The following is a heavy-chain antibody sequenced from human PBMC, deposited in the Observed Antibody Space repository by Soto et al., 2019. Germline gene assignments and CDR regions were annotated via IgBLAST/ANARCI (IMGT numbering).Heavy chain of an antibody. J-gene: IGHJ4*02. CDR2: INTYNGNT. CDR1: GYTFTRYG. CDR3: ARSIVVVTALDY. D-gene: IGHD2-21*02. V-gene: IGHV1-18*01. Sequence: SVKVSCKASGYTFTRYGIGWARQAPGQGLEWMGWINTYNGNTNYAQNVQGRVTLTTDTSTSTAYMELRSLRSEDTAVYYCARSIVVVTALDYWGQGTLVTVSS.